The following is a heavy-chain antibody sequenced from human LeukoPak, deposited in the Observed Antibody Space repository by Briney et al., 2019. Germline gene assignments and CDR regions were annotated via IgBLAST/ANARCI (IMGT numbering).Heavy chain of an antibody. J-gene: IGHJ4*02. CDR3: ARGVAAAGTTLDY. V-gene: IGHV3-23*01. CDR2: ISGSGGGT. CDR1: GFTFSSYA. Sequence: GGSLRLSCAASGFTFSSYAMSWVRQAPGKGLEWVSAISGSGGGTYYADSVKGRFTISRDNSKNTLYLQMNSLRDEDTAVYYCARGVAAAGTTLDYWGQGTLVTVSS. D-gene: IGHD6-13*01.